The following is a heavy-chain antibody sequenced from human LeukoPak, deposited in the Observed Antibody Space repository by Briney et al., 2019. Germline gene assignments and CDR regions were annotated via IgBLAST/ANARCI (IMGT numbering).Heavy chain of an antibody. Sequence: ASVKVSCKASGYTFTGYYMHWVRQAPGQGLEWMGWINPNSGGTNYAQKFQGRVTMTRDTSISTAYMELSRLRSDDTAVYYCARGRRRPLLAVAGSKIDYYFDYWGQGTLVTVSS. V-gene: IGHV1-2*02. CDR2: INPNSGGT. CDR3: ARGRRRPLLAVAGSKIDYYFDY. D-gene: IGHD6-19*01. J-gene: IGHJ4*02. CDR1: GYTFTGYY.